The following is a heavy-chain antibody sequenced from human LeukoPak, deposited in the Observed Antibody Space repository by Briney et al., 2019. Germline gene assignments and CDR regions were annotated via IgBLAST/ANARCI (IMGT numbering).Heavy chain of an antibody. CDR1: GGSFTSYA. V-gene: IGHV1-69*04. CDR2: SMPLIGIT. D-gene: IGHD6-13*01. Sequence: VASEKVSCKTSGGSFTSYAVSWVRQAPGQRLKWMGRSMPLIGITNYAQNFQGRVAITTAESTNTNYMEVNSLRSENTAMYYCARFEFSSSWTPYDVFDIWGQGTMVTVSS. J-gene: IGHJ3*02. CDR3: ARFEFSSSWTPYDVFDI.